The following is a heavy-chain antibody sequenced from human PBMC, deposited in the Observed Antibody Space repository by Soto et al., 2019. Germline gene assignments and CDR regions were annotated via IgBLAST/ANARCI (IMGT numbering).Heavy chain of an antibody. D-gene: IGHD3-10*01. Sequence: PGGSLRLSCGASGFIFCSYGMHWVRQAPGKGLEWVAIVSYDGTNKYYADSVKGRFTISRDNSKNTLYLQMNSLRAEDTAVYYCAKGSTMVRGVTSSFDYWGQGTLVTVSS. CDR3: AKGSTMVRGVTSSFDY. J-gene: IGHJ4*02. CDR1: GFIFCSYG. V-gene: IGHV3-30*18. CDR2: VSYDGTNK.